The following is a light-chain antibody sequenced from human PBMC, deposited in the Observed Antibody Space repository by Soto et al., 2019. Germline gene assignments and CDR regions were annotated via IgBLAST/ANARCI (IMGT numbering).Light chain of an antibody. J-gene: IGKJ1*01. Sequence: DIVLTQSPGTLSLAPGERATLSFRSIRSVSSNSLAWYQQKPGQAPRLLIYGASSRASGIPDRLSGSGSGQDFTLTISRLEPAEFAVYYCQQCDTSRTWTFGQGTNVDIK. CDR2: GAS. CDR3: QQCDTSRTWT. V-gene: IGKV3-20*01. CDR1: RSVSSNS.